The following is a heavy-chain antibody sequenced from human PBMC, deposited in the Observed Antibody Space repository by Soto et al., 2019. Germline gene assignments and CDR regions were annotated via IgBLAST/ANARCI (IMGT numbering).Heavy chain of an antibody. CDR2: ISADNGVT. V-gene: IGHV1-18*01. CDR3: ARRGVLPDY. CDR1: GYTFTSYG. D-gene: IGHD3-10*01. J-gene: IGHJ4*02. Sequence: QVQLVQSGVEVKKPGASLKASCKASGYTFTSYGITWVRQAPGQGLEWMGWISADNGVTNYAQKLQGRVTMTTDTSTPTAYMELRNLRSDDTPVYYCARRGVLPDYWGQGTLVTVSS.